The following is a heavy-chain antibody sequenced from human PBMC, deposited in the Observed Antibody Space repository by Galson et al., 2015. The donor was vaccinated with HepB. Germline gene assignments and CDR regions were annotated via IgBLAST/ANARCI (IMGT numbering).Heavy chain of an antibody. CDR1: GFTFDDYA. CDR3: AKDRSPMIVVVGALDP. Sequence: SLRLSCAASGFTFDDYAMHWVRQAPGKGLEWVSGISWNSGSIGYADSVKGRFTISRDNAKNSLYLQMNSLRAEDTALYYCAKDRSPMIVVVGALDPWGQGTLVTVSS. J-gene: IGHJ5*02. CDR2: ISWNSGSI. V-gene: IGHV3-9*01. D-gene: IGHD3-22*01.